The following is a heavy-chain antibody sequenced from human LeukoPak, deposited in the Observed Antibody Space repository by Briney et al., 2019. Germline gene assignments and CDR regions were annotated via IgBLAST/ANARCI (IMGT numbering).Heavy chain of an antibody. CDR1: GFTFSSYA. V-gene: IGHV3-23*01. D-gene: IGHD3-10*01. J-gene: IGHJ4*02. Sequence: GGSLRLSCAASGFTFSSYAMSWVRQAPGKGLEWVSSITGSGGSTYHADSVKGRFTISRDNSKNTLYMQMNSLRAEDTAVYYCAKGGIYYGSGSYYLIDYWGQGTLATVSS. CDR3: AKGGIYYGSGSYYLIDY. CDR2: ITGSGGST.